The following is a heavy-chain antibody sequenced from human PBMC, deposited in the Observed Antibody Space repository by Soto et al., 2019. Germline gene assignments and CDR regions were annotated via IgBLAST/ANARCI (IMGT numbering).Heavy chain of an antibody. V-gene: IGHV4-30-4*01. D-gene: IGHD3-3*01. J-gene: IGHJ2*01. CDR3: VFFLQAEDGIRVYLPVSAFLLNRSSDL. Sequence: PPGKGLEWIGYIYYSGSTYYNPSLKSRVTISVDTSKNQFSLKLSSVTAADTAVYFFVFFLQAEDGIRVYLPVSAFLLNRSSDL. CDR2: IYYSGST.